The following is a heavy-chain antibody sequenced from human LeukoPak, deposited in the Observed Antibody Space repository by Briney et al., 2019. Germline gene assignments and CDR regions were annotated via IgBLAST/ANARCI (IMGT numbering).Heavy chain of an antibody. Sequence: GGSLRLSCAASGFTFSSYAMSWVRQAPGKGLEWVSAISGSGGSTYYADSVKGRFTISRDNSKNTLYLQMNSLRAEVTAVYYCAKDGSGPYYFDYWGQGTLVTVSS. CDR1: GFTFSSYA. V-gene: IGHV3-23*01. CDR3: AKDGSGPYYFDY. J-gene: IGHJ4*02. D-gene: IGHD6-19*01. CDR2: ISGSGGST.